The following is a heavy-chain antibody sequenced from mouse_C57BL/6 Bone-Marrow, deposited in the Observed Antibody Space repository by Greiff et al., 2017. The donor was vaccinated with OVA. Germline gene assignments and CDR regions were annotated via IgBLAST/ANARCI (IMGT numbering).Heavy chain of an antibody. V-gene: IGHV1-15*01. CDR3: TCGCRNYYAMDY. D-gene: IGHD3-3*01. J-gene: IGHJ4*01. Sequence: QVQLQQSGAELVRPGASVTLSCKASGYTFTDYEMHWVKQTPVHGLEWIGAIDPETGGTAYNQKFKGQAILTADKSSSTAYMELRSLTSEDSAVYYGTCGCRNYYAMDYWGQGTSVTVSA. CDR2: IDPETGGT. CDR1: GYTFTDYE.